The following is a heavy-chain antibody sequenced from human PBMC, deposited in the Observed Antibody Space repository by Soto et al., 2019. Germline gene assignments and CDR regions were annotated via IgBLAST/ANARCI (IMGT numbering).Heavy chain of an antibody. J-gene: IGHJ3*02. CDR1: GGSFSGYY. Sequence: PSETLSLTCAVYGGSFSGYYWSWIRQPPGKGLEWIGEINHSGSTNYNPSLKSRVTISVDTSKNQFSLKLSSVTAADTAVYYCARGMGSSSWYGAFDIWGQGTMVTVSS. V-gene: IGHV4-34*01. CDR2: INHSGST. D-gene: IGHD6-13*01. CDR3: ARGMGSSSWYGAFDI.